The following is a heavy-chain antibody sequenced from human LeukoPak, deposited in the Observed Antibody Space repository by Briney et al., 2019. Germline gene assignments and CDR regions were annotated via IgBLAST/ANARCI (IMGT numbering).Heavy chain of an antibody. CDR3: AKPRPNYYDSSGFYSYFDY. D-gene: IGHD3-22*01. CDR2: MSGSGDST. Sequence: PGGSLRLSCTASGFTFSSNAMSWVRHAPGKGLEWVSPMSGSGDSTYYADSVKGRFTISRDNSKNTLYLQINSLRAEDTAVYYCAKPRPNYYDSSGFYSYFDYWGQGTLVTVSS. V-gene: IGHV3-23*01. J-gene: IGHJ4*02. CDR1: GFTFSSNA.